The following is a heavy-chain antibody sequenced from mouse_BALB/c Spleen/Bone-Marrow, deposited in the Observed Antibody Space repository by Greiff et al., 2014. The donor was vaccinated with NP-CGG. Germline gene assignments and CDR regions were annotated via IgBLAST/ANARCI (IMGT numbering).Heavy chain of an antibody. CDR3: ARGAARATWFAY. D-gene: IGHD3-1*01. CDR1: GFTFSSFG. V-gene: IGHV5-17*02. CDR2: ISSGSSTI. Sequence: EVQLVESGGGLVQPGGSRKLSCAASGFTFSSFGMHWVRQAPEKGLEWVAYISSGSSTIYYADTVKGRLTISRDNPKNTLFLQMTSLRSEDTAMYYCARGAARATWFAYWGQGTLVTVSA. J-gene: IGHJ3*01.